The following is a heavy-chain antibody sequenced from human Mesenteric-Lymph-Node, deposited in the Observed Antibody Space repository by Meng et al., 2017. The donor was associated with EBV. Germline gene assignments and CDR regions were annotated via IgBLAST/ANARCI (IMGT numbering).Heavy chain of an antibody. J-gene: IGHJ5*02. Sequence: VGAGGGLVQPGGSLGLACAASGFTFSSYAMSWVRQAPGKGLEWVSHVSGSGGSTYYADSVKGRFTIYRDNSKNTLYLQMNSLGVGDTAVYYCVKDLAVAGTWGQGTLVTVSS. CDR3: VKDLAVAGT. D-gene: IGHD6-19*01. CDR2: VSGSGGST. CDR1: GFTFSSYA. V-gene: IGHV3-23*04.